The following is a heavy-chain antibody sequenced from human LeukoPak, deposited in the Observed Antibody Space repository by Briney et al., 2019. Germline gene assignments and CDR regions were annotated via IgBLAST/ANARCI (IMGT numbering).Heavy chain of an antibody. CDR3: AREGHDGGSYFDY. J-gene: IGHJ4*02. Sequence: GSSVKVSCKASGGTFSSYAISWVRQAPGQGLEWMGGIIPIFGTANYAQKFQGRVRITADESTSTAYMELSSLRSEDTAVYYCAREGHDGGSYFDYWGQGTLVTVSS. CDR1: GGTFSSYA. V-gene: IGHV1-69*01. CDR2: IIPIFGTA. D-gene: IGHD3-10*01.